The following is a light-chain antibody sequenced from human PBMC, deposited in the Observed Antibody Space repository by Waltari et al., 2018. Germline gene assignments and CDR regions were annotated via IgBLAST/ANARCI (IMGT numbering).Light chain of an antibody. CDR2: VAS. CDR3: QQGHSTPVT. Sequence: DIQMTQSPSSLSASVGDRVTITCRASQTIGNYLNWYQQKPGKAPELLIFVASTLQSGVPSRVSGSGSGTDFTRTITGLQVEDFATYYCQQGHSTPVTFGQGTRLEIK. J-gene: IGKJ5*01. V-gene: IGKV1-39*01. CDR1: QTIGNY.